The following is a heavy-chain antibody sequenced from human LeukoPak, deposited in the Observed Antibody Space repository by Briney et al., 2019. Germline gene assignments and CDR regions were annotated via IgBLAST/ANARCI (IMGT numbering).Heavy chain of an antibody. V-gene: IGHV3-21*01. CDR3: ARTGSTPRQGTMDY. CDR1: GSTFTSYS. Sequence: GGSLRLSCAASGSTFTSYSMNWVRQAPGKGLEWASSITSSSSYIYYADSVKGRFTISRDNAKNSVYLQMNSLRVEDTAVYYCARTGSTPRQGTMDYWGQGTLVTVSS. CDR2: ITSSSSYI. J-gene: IGHJ4*02. D-gene: IGHD1-7*01.